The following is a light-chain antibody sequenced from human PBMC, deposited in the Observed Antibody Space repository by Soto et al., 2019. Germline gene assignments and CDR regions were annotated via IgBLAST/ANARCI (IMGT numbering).Light chain of an antibody. CDR1: NSDVGAYNF. CDR3: SAYTTVRTWV. J-gene: IGLJ3*02. CDR2: EVS. V-gene: IGLV2-14*01. Sequence: QSALTQPASVSGSPGQSITISCTGGNSDVGAYNFVCWYQQHPGKAPKLLISEVSIRPSGVSNRVSGSKSGNTASLTISGLQDDDEAYYYCSAYTTVRTWVFGGGTKLTVL.